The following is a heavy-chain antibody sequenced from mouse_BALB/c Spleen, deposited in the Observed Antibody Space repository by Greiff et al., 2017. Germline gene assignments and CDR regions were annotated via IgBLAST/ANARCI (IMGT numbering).Heavy chain of an antibody. J-gene: IGHJ4*01. CDR1: GYTFTSYN. Sequence: QVQLQQSGAELVKPGASVKMSCKASGYTFTSYNMHWVKQTPGQGLEWIGAIYPGNGDTSYNQKFKGKATLTADKSSSTAYMQLSSLTSEDSAVYYCARCYDPPYYAMDYWGQGTSVTVSS. CDR2: IYPGNGDT. V-gene: IGHV1-12*01. CDR3: ARCYDPPYYAMDY. D-gene: IGHD2-3*01.